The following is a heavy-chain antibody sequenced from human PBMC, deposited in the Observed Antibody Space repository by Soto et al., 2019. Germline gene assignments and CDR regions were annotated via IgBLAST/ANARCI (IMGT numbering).Heavy chain of an antibody. CDR2: IIPFLGVT. CDR1: GGTYSPYT. CDR3: ARDWESSVSTWSFGGF. J-gene: IGHJ4*02. Sequence: QVQLVQSGAEVKKPGSSVKVSCKSSGGTYSPYTINWVRQALGQGLEWMGRIIPFLGVTNYGLKFQARVTITADKATNTAYMELRGLRFEDTAVYYCARDWESSVSTWSFGGFWGRGTLVTVSS. D-gene: IGHD3-16*01. V-gene: IGHV1-69*08.